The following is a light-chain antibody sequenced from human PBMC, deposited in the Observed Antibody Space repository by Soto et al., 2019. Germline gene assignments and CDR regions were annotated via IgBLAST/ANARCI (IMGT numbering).Light chain of an antibody. CDR1: SSNIGTNA. V-gene: IGLV1-44*01. CDR2: NNN. CDR3: ATWDDSLNVLYV. Sequence: QSVLTQPPSASGPPGQTVTISCSRSSSNIGTNAVNWCQQLPGTAPKLLIYNNNQRPSGVPDRFSGSKSGTSASLAISGLRSEDEAHYYCATWDDSLNVLYVFGTGTKLTVL. J-gene: IGLJ1*01.